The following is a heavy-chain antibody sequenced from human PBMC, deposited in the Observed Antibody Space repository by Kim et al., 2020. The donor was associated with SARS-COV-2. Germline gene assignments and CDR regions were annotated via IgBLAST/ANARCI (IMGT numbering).Heavy chain of an antibody. CDR2: N. Sequence: NDYAVSVKSRKTINPDTSKNQFALQLNSVTPEDTAVYYCARDVGWGKFDYWGQGTLVTVSS. J-gene: IGHJ4*02. D-gene: IGHD3-16*01. CDR3: ARDVGWGKFDY. V-gene: IGHV6-1*01.